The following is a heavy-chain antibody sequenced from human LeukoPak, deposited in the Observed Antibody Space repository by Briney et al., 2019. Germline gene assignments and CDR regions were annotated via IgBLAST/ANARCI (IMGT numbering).Heavy chain of an antibody. CDR1: GGSISSSSYY. Sequence: PSETLSLTCTVSGGSISSSSYYWGWIRQPPGKGLEWIGSIYYSGSTYYNPSLKSRVTISVDTSKNQFPLKLSSVTAADTAVYYCARVFGYYYYMDVWGKGTTVTVSS. CDR3: ARVFGYYYYMDV. V-gene: IGHV4-39*06. CDR2: IYYSGST. J-gene: IGHJ6*03. D-gene: IGHD2-21*01.